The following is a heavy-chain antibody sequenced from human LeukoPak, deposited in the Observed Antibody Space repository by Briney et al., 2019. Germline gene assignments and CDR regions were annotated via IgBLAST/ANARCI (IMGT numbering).Heavy chain of an antibody. D-gene: IGHD6-13*01. V-gene: IGHV4-59*12. Sequence: PSETLSLTCTVSGGSISSYYWSWIRQPPGKGLEWIGYIYYSGSTNYNPSLKNRVTISVDRPKNQFSLKLSSVTAADTAVYYCARASCSFCLPQLVRDYYYMDVWGKGTTVTVSS. CDR2: IYYSGST. CDR1: GGSISSYY. J-gene: IGHJ6*03. CDR3: ARASCSFCLPQLVRDYYYMDV.